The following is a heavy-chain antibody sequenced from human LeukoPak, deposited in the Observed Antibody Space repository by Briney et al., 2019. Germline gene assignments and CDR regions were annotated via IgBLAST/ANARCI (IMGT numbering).Heavy chain of an antibody. CDR1: GYTFTGYY. J-gene: IGHJ4*02. Sequence: ASVKVSCKASGYTFTGYYMHWVRQAPGQGLEWMGWINPNSGGTNYAQKFQGRVTMTRDTSISTAYMELCRLRSDDTAVYYCARTESIAARIDYWGQGTLVTVSS. V-gene: IGHV1-2*02. D-gene: IGHD6-6*01. CDR3: ARTESIAARIDY. CDR2: INPNSGGT.